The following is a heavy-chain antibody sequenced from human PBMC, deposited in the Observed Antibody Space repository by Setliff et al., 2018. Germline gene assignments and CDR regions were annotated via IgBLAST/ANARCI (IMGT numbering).Heavy chain of an antibody. CDR3: ARGDYYDPKYCFDY. CDR1: GYSISSGYY. J-gene: IGHJ4*02. V-gene: IGHV4-38-2*01. CDR2: IYHSGST. Sequence: PSETLSLTCAVSGYSISSGYYWGWIRQPPGKGLEWIGSIYHSGSTYYNPSLKSRVTISVDTSKNQFSLKLSSVTAADTAVYYCARGDYYDPKYCFDYWGQGTLVTVSS. D-gene: IGHD3-22*01.